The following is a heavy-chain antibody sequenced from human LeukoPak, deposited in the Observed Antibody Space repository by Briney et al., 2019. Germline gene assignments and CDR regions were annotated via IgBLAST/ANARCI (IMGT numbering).Heavy chain of an antibody. V-gene: IGHV3-30-3*01. CDR2: ISSDGSNK. CDR1: GFTFSRYA. J-gene: IGHJ4*02. CDR3: ARTDISGWSRPLDC. Sequence: GKSLRLPCAASGFTFSRYALYWVRQAPGKGLEWVAVISSDGSNKYYAGSVEGRFTISRDNYNNTLLLQMNSLRAEDTAVYYCARTDISGWSRPLDCWGQGTLVTVSS. D-gene: IGHD6-19*01.